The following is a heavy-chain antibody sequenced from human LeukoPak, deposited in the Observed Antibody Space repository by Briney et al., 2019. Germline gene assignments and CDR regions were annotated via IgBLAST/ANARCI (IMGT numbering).Heavy chain of an antibody. Sequence: ASVKVSCKASGYTFSSYYMHWVRQAPGQGLEWMGIINPSGGSTSYAQKFQGRITMTRDTSTSTVYMELSSLRSEDTAVYYCARDNYELRYFDWLFDYWGQGTLVTVSS. V-gene: IGHV1-46*01. D-gene: IGHD3-9*01. CDR2: INPSGGST. CDR1: GYTFSSYY. J-gene: IGHJ4*02. CDR3: ARDNYELRYFDWLFDY.